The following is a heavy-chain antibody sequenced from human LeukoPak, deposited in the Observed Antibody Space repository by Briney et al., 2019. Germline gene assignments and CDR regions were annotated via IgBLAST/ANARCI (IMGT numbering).Heavy chain of an antibody. J-gene: IGHJ4*02. CDR2: INSSGSTT. V-gene: IGHV3-48*03. Sequence: GGSLRLSCAASGFTFSSHEMNWVRQAPGKGLEWVSYINSSGSTTYYADSVKGRFTISRDNAKNSLYLQVNTLRADDTAVYYCAGSAPYGYFDYWGQGTLVTVSS. D-gene: IGHD3-10*01. CDR3: AGSAPYGYFDY. CDR1: GFTFSSHE.